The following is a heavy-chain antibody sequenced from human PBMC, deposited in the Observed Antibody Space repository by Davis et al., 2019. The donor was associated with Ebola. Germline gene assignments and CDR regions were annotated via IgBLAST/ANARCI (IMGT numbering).Heavy chain of an antibody. V-gene: IGHV3-13*01. CDR1: GFTLSRYD. D-gene: IGHD6-13*01. CDR3: ARAGFGSTWFDC. Sequence: GESLKISCAASGFTLSRYDMHWVRQATGKGLEWVSAIGAAGDTYYPVSVKGRFTISRENAKNPLYLQMNSLRAEDTAVYYCARAGFGSTWFDCWGQGILVTVSS. J-gene: IGHJ5*01. CDR2: IGAAGDT.